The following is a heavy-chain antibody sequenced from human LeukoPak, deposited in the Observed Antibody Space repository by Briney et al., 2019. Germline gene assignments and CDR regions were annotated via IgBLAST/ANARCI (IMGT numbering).Heavy chain of an antibody. V-gene: IGHV3-53*01. CDR2: IYSGGST. CDR1: GFTVSSNY. CDR3: ASLYDSSGVGYFDL. D-gene: IGHD3-22*01. J-gene: IGHJ2*01. Sequence: AGGSLRLSCAASGFTVSSNYMSWVRQAPGKGLEWVSVIYSGGSTYYADSVKGRFTISRDNSKNTLYLQMNSLRAEDTAVYYCASLYDSSGVGYFDLWGRGTLVTVSS.